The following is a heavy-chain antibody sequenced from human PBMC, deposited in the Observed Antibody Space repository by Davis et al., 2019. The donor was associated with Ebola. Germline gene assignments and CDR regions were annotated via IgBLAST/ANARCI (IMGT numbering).Heavy chain of an antibody. D-gene: IGHD5-12*01. CDR1: GDSVSSGG. CDR2: TYYTSKWYI. J-gene: IGHJ4*02. CDR3: ARGWLRSKFDY. V-gene: IGHV6-1*01. Sequence: HSQTLSLTCAISGDSVSSGGWNWIRQSPSRGLEWLGRTYYTSKWYIDYAESVKSRIIINPDTSKNQLSLQVNSVTPEDTAVYYCARGWLRSKFDYWGRGTLVTVSS.